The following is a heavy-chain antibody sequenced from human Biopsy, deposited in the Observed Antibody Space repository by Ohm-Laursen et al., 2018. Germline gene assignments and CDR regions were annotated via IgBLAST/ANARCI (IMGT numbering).Heavy chain of an antibody. Sequence: SLRLSCAASGLTFENYAMNWVRQAPGKGLEWVSGISWNSGSVVYADSVKGRFTISRDNAKNSLYLQMHSLRAEDTAFYYCAKASGYSSGWPIDYWGQGNLVTVSP. J-gene: IGHJ4*02. D-gene: IGHD6-19*01. V-gene: IGHV3-9*01. CDR3: AKASGYSSGWPIDY. CDR1: GLTFENYA. CDR2: ISWNSGSV.